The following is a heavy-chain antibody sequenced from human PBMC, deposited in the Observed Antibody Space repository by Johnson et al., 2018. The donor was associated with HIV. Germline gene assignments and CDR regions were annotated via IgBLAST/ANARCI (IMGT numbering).Heavy chain of an antibody. CDR2: TSYDGNNK. CDR3: ARGRYAFDI. CDR1: RFTLSNYA. V-gene: IGHV3-30*04. Sequence: VPLVESGGGVVQPGKSLRLSCAASRFTLSNYAMHWVRPAPGKGLEWVAVTSYDGNNKYYVDSVKGRFTISSDNSKNTLYLQMNSLRPEDTAVHYCARGRYAFDIWGQGTMVTVSS. J-gene: IGHJ3*02.